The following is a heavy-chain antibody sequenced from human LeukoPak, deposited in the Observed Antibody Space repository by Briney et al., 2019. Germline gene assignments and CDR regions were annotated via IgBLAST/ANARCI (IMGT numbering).Heavy chain of an antibody. CDR2: IYTSGTT. V-gene: IGHV4-4*07. Sequence: SETLSLTCTVSGGSPSSYYWSWIRQPAGKGLEWIGRIYTSGTTHYNPSLKSRVTMSVDTSKNQFSLKLSSVTAADTAVYYCARLSTVTTSFDYWGQGTLVTVSS. CDR3: ARLSTVTTSFDY. CDR1: GGSPSSYY. J-gene: IGHJ4*02. D-gene: IGHD4-17*01.